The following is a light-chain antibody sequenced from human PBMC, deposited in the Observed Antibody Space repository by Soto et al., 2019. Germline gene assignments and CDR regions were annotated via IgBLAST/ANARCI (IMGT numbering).Light chain of an antibody. CDR1: QSVRSW. CDR3: QQLNSYPLT. CDR2: DAS. V-gene: IGKV1-5*01. J-gene: IGKJ4*01. Sequence: DIHMTQSPSTLSASVGDRVNITCRASQSVRSWLAWYQQKPGRAPKFLIYDASSLESGVPSRFSGSGSGTEFTLTISNLQPDDFATYYCQQLNSYPLTFGGGTKVDIK.